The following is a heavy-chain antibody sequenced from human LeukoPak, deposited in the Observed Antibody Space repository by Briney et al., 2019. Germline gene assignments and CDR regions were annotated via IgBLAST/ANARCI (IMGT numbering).Heavy chain of an antibody. CDR1: GFTFSSHV. J-gene: IGHJ4*02. CDR2: ISGGGGDST. CDR3: AKREYYYGSGSSYYFDS. V-gene: IGHV3-23*01. Sequence: GGSLRLSCAASGFTFSSHVMSWVRQAPGKGLEWVSTISGGGGDSTYYADSVKGRFSISRDNSKNTLYLQMNSLRAEDTAVYYCAKREYYYGSGSSYYFDSWGQGTLVTVSS. D-gene: IGHD3-10*01.